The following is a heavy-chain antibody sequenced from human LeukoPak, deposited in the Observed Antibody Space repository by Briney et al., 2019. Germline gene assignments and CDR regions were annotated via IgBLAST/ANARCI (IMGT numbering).Heavy chain of an antibody. D-gene: IGHD3-9*01. V-gene: IGHV3-7*01. CDR3: ARGHYDVLAASYKWTPDY. J-gene: IGHJ4*02. CDR2: IKQDGSEK. Sequence: GGSLRLSCAASGFTFSSYWMSWVRQAPGKGLEWVANIKQDGSEKYYVDSVKGRFTTSRDNAKNSLSLQLNSLRVEDTAVYYCARGHYDVLAASYKWTPDYWGQGTLVTVSS. CDR1: GFTFSSYW.